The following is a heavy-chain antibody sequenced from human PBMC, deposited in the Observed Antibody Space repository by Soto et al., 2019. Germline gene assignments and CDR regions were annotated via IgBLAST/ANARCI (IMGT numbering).Heavy chain of an antibody. Sequence: SETLSLTCSVSGAALNSGNYYWSWIRQGPGKGLEWIGHIYVTGAVDYNPSLRDRITISQDTSERQFSLNLRLVTAADTAVYYCARLRIATNNYKWFDPWGQGTLVTSPQ. CDR1: GAALNSGNYY. V-gene: IGHV4-31*03. J-gene: IGHJ5*02. D-gene: IGHD2-21*01. CDR2: IYVTGAV. CDR3: ARLRIATNNYKWFDP.